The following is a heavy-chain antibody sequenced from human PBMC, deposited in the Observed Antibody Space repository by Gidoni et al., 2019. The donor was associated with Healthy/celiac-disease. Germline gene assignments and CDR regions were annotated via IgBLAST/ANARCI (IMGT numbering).Heavy chain of an antibody. D-gene: IGHD2-21*02. J-gene: IGHJ4*02. Sequence: QVQLQQWGAGLLKPSETLSLTCAVYGGSFSGYYWSWIRQPPGKGLEWIGEINHSGSTNYNPSLKSRVTISVDTSKNQFSLKLSSVTAADTAVYYCARSGPYCGGDCYLCWGQGTLVTVSS. CDR3: ARSGPYCGGDCYLC. CDR2: INHSGST. CDR1: GGSFSGYY. V-gene: IGHV4-34*01.